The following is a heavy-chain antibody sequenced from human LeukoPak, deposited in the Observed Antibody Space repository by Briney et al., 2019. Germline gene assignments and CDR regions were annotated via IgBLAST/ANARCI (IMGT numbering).Heavy chain of an antibody. J-gene: IGHJ4*02. V-gene: IGHV1-2*06. CDR1: GYTFTGYY. Sequence: GASVKVSCKASGYTFTGYYMHWVRQAPGQGLEWMGRIDPNSGVTNYAQKFEGRVTMTRDTSISTAYMGLSRLRSDDTAVYYCARDHYYGSGSYHNVFDYWGQGTLVTVSS. D-gene: IGHD3-10*01. CDR2: IDPNSGVT. CDR3: ARDHYYGSGSYHNVFDY.